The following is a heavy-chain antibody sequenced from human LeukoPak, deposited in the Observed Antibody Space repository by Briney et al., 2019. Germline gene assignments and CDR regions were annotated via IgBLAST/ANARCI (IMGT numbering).Heavy chain of an antibody. V-gene: IGHV3-74*01. CDR2: ISGDGSSI. D-gene: IGHD2-15*01. J-gene: IGHJ4*02. CDR3: ARSSSGVYIQ. Sequence: GGSLRLSCVASGFTFSNYYMHWVRQVPGKGPVWVSRISGDGSSILYADSVKGRFTISRDNAKNSLYVQMNSLRADDSAVYYCARSSSGVYIQWGQGTLVTVSS. CDR1: GFTFSNYY.